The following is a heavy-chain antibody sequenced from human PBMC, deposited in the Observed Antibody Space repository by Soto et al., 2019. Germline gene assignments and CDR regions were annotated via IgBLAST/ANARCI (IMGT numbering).Heavy chain of an antibody. D-gene: IGHD3-22*01. CDR1: GGTFSSYT. CDR3: ARGADYYDNSDIMGAFDI. Sequence: QVQLVQSGAEVKEPGSSVKVSCKASGGTFSSYTISWVRQAPGQGLEWMGRIIPILGIANYAQKFQGRVTITADKSTSTAYMELSSLRSEDTAVDYCARGADYYDNSDIMGAFDIRGQGTMVTVSS. V-gene: IGHV1-69*02. CDR2: IIPILGIA. J-gene: IGHJ3*02.